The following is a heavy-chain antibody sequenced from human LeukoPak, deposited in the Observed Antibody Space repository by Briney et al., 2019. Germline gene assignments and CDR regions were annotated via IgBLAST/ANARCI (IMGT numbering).Heavy chain of an antibody. CDR3: TRAPYSNYVNPDY. Sequence: GGSLRLSCTASEFTFGDYAMTWVRQAPGKGLEWVGFIRSKAFGGTAEYAASVKGRFTISRDDSKSIAYLQMNGLKTEDTAVYYCTRAPYSNYVNPDYWGQGTLVTVSS. J-gene: IGHJ4*02. D-gene: IGHD4-11*01. CDR2: IRSKAFGGTA. V-gene: IGHV3-49*04. CDR1: EFTFGDYA.